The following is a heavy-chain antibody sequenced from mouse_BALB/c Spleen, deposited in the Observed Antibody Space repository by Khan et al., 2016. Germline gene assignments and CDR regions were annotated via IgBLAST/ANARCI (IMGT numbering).Heavy chain of an antibody. CDR1: GYSITSDYA. D-gene: IGHD2-4*01. CDR2: ISYSGST. J-gene: IGHJ2*01. Sequence: EVKLLESGPGLVKPSQSLSLTCTVTGYSITSDYAWNWIRQFPGDKVEWMGYISYSGSTSYNPSLKSRISLTRDTSKNQFFLQLNSVTTEDTATYYCARGMITTFDYWGQGTTLTVSS. V-gene: IGHV3-2*02. CDR3: ARGMITTFDY.